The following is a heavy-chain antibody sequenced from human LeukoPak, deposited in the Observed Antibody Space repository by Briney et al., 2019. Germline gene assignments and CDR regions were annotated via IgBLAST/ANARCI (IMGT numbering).Heavy chain of an antibody. CDR1: GFTFSSYA. D-gene: IGHD2-21*02. V-gene: IGHV3-30-3*01. CDR2: ISYDGSNQ. CDR3: AREGGREPVCGGDCSYFDY. J-gene: IGHJ4*02. Sequence: GGSLRLSCAASGFTFSSYAMHWVRQAPGKGLEWVAVISYDGSNQYYADSVKGRFTISRDNSKNTLYLQMNSLRAEDTAVYYCAREGGREPVCGGDCSYFDYWGQGTLVTVSS.